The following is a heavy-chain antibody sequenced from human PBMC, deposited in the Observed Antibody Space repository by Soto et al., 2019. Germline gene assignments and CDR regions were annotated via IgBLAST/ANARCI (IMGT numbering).Heavy chain of an antibody. CDR1: GYTVTSYG. Sequence: ASVKVSCKGSGYTVTSYGISWVRQAPGQGLEWLGWISAYNGNTNYAQKLQGRVTMTTDTSTSTAYMELRSLRSDDTAVYYCARYQGWFGDKRARWFDPWGQGTLVTVSS. V-gene: IGHV1-18*01. D-gene: IGHD3-10*01. J-gene: IGHJ5*02. CDR2: ISAYNGNT. CDR3: ARYQGWFGDKRARWFDP.